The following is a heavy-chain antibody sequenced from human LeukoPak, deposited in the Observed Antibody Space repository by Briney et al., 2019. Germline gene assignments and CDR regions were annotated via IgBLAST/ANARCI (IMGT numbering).Heavy chain of an antibody. V-gene: IGHV3-15*01. CDR3: TTDYGSGSYHYFNY. CDR2: IKSNTDGGTI. D-gene: IGHD3-10*01. CDR1: GFTFNDAW. Sequence: MTGGSLRLSCAASGFTFNDAWVSWVRQAPGKGLEWVGRIKSNTDGGTIEYAAPVKGRFTISRDDSKNTLYLQMNSLKTEDTAVYYCTTDYGSGSYHYFNYWGQGTLVTVSS. J-gene: IGHJ4*02.